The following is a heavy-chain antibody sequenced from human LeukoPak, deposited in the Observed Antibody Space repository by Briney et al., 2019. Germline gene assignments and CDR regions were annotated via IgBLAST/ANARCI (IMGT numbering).Heavy chain of an antibody. V-gene: IGHV3-23*01. CDR1: GFTFSSSA. CDR2: ISGSGGST. J-gene: IGHJ4*02. D-gene: IGHD2-2*01. CDR3: TTGSIVVAPAGIQDY. Sequence: GGSLRLSCAASGFTFSSSAMSWVRQAPGKGLEWVSAISGSGGSTYYADSVKGRFTISRDNSKNTLYLQMNSPRAEDTAVYYCTTGSIVVAPAGIQDYWGQGTLVTVSS.